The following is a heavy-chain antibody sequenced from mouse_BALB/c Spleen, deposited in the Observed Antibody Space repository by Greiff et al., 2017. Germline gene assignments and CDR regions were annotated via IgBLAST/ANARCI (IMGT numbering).Heavy chain of an antibody. D-gene: IGHD1-1*01. CDR3: ASTIYYYGTSFAY. Sequence: EVKLLESGGGLVQPGGSLKLSCAASGFDFSRYWMSWVRQAPGKGLEWIGEINPDSSTINYTPSLKDKFIISRDNAKNTLYLQMSKVRSEDTALYYCASTIYYYGTSFAYWGQGTLVTVSA. CDR1: GFDFSRYW. V-gene: IGHV4-1*02. CDR2: INPDSSTI. J-gene: IGHJ3*01.